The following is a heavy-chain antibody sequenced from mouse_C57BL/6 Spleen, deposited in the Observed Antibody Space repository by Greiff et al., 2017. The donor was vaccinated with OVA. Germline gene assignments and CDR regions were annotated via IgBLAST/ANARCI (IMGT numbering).Heavy chain of an antibody. J-gene: IGHJ2*01. CDR2: IYPRSGNT. CDR3: ARRGGPYYFDY. V-gene: IGHV1-81*01. D-gene: IGHD1-1*02. Sequence: VQLKQSGAELARPGASVKLSCKASGYTFTSYGISWVKQRTGQGLEWIGEIYPRSGNTYYNEKFKGKATLTADKSSSTAYMELRSLTSEDSAVYFCARRGGPYYFDYWGQGTTLTVSS. CDR1: GYTFTSYG.